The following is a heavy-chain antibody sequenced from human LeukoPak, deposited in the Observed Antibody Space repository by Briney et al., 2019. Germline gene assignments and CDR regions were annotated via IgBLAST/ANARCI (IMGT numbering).Heavy chain of an antibody. J-gene: IGHJ4*02. CDR2: IKQDGSEK. CDR1: GFTFSSYW. Sequence: GGSQRRSCAASGFTFSSYWLSWVRQAPGKGLEWVANIKQDGSEKYYVDSVKGRFTISRDNAKNSLYLQMNSLRAEDTAVYYCARDKVVGATYFDYWGQGTLVTVSS. D-gene: IGHD1-26*01. CDR3: ARDKVVGATYFDY. V-gene: IGHV3-7*01.